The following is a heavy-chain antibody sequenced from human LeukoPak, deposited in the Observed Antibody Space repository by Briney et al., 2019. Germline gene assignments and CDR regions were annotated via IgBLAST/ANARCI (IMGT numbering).Heavy chain of an antibody. D-gene: IGHD4-23*01. J-gene: IGHJ4*02. Sequence: PSETLSLTCAIYGGSFSGYYWSWIRQPPGKGLEWIGEINHSGSTNYNPSLKSRVTISVDTSKNQFSLKLSSVTAADTAVYYCARRGRLWWQLGFYWGQGTLVTVSS. V-gene: IGHV4-34*01. CDR3: ARRGRLWWQLGFY. CDR2: INHSGST. CDR1: GGSFSGYY.